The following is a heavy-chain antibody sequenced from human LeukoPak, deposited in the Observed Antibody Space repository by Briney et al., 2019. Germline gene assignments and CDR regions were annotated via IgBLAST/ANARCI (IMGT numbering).Heavy chain of an antibody. D-gene: IGHD2-2*01. Sequence: ASVKVSCKASGYTFTGYFMHWVRQAPGQGLEWMGWINPNSGGTNYAQKFQGRVTMTRDTSISTAYMELSRLISDDAAVYYCASSIVYCSSTSCYFNWGQGTLVTVSS. CDR3: ASSIVYCSSTSCYFN. V-gene: IGHV1-2*02. CDR2: INPNSGGT. CDR1: GYTFTGYF. J-gene: IGHJ4*02.